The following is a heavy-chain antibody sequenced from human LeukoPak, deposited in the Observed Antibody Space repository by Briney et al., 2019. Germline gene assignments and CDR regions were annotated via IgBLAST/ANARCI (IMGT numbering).Heavy chain of an antibody. J-gene: IGHJ4*02. CDR1: GFTFSSYW. V-gene: IGHV3-74*01. D-gene: IGHD5-18*01. CDR2: INSDGSST. Sequence: PGGSLRLSCSASGFTFSSYWMHWVRQAPGKGLAWVSRINSDGSSTSYADSVKGRFTISRDNAKNTLYLQMNSLRAEDTAVYYCARGGAAMAYYWGQGTLVTVSS. CDR3: ARGGAAMAYY.